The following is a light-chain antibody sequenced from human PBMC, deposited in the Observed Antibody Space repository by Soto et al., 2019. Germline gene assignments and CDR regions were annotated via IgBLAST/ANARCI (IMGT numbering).Light chain of an antibody. J-gene: IGKJ1*01. CDR3: QQYGSAPWT. V-gene: IGKV3-20*01. Sequence: EFVLTHSPGTLSLSPGGRATLSCRASQSVSRNYVAWYQQKPGQAPRLLIYGASSRASGIPDRLSGSGSGADFTLSITRLEPEDFAVYYCQQYGSAPWTFGQGTKVDIK. CDR2: GAS. CDR1: QSVSRNY.